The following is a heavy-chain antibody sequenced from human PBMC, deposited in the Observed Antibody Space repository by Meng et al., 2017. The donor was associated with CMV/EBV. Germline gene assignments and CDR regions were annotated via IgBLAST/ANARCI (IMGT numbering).Heavy chain of an antibody. D-gene: IGHD3-3*01. CDR2: IYHSGST. V-gene: IGHV4-38-2*02. CDR3: ARVGEGYDFWSGYYTGNWFDP. CDR1: GYSISSGYY. Sequence: SETLSLTCTVSGYSISSGYYWGWIRQPPGKGLEWIGSIYHSGSTYYNLSLKSRVTISVDTSKNQFSLKLSSVTAADTAVYYCARVGEGYDFWSGYYTGNWFDPWGQGTLVTVSS. J-gene: IGHJ5*02.